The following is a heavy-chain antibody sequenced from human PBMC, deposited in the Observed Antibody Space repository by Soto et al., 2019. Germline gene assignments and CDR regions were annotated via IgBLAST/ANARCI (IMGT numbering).Heavy chain of an antibody. CDR1: GFSLSNARMG. CDR2: IFSNDEK. CDR3: ARIQAHYYDSSGYYDY. D-gene: IGHD3-22*01. V-gene: IGHV2-26*01. J-gene: IGHJ4*02. Sequence: SGPTLVNPTETLTLTCTLSGFSLSNARMGVSWIRQPPGKALEWLAHIFSNDEKSYSTSLKSRLTISKDTSKSQVVLTMTNMDPVGTVTFFCARIQAHYYDSSGYYDYWGQGTLVTVSS.